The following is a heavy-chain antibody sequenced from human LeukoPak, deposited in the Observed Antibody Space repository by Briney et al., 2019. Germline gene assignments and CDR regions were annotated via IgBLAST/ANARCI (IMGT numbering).Heavy chain of an antibody. J-gene: IGHJ4*02. Sequence: GGSQRLSCAASGFTFSSYGMHWVRQAPGKGLEWVAVISYDGSNKYYADSVKGRFTISRDNSKNTLYLQMNSLRAEDTAVYYCAKKVSDGGNSIRDYWGQGTLVTVSS. CDR1: GFTFSSYG. CDR2: ISYDGSNK. D-gene: IGHD4-23*01. V-gene: IGHV3-30*18. CDR3: AKKVSDGGNSIRDY.